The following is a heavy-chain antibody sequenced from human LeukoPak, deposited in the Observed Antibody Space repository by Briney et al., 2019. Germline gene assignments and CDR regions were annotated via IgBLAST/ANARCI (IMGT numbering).Heavy chain of an antibody. CDR1: GGSISNYY. V-gene: IGHV4-59*01. J-gene: IGHJ5*02. Sequence: SETLSLTCTVSGGSISNYYWSWFRQPPGKGLEWIGYIYYSGSTKYNPSLKSRVTISVDTSKNQFSLKLSSVTAADTAVYYCAREGPSSSGSYLNCFDPWGQGTLVTVPP. D-gene: IGHD1-26*01. CDR3: AREGPSSSGSYLNCFDP. CDR2: IYYSGST.